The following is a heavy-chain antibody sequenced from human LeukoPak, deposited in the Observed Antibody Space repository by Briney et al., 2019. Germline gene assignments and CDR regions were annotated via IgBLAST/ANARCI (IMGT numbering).Heavy chain of an antibody. CDR2: IYHSGST. J-gene: IGHJ4*02. D-gene: IGHD3-22*01. CDR1: GGSISSGGYS. V-gene: IGHV4-30-2*01. CDR3: ARGPYYYDSSGYFNLPYYFDY. Sequence: SETLSLTCAVSGGSISSGGYSWSWIRQPPGKGLEWIGYIYHSGSTHYNPSLKSRVTISVDRSKNQFSLKLSSVTAADTAVYYCARGPYYYDSSGYFNLPYYFDYWGQGTLVTVSS.